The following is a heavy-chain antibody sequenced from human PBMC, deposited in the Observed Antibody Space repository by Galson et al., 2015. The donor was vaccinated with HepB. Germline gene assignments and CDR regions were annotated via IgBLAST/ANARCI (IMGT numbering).Heavy chain of an antibody. CDR3: ARGSVVVPSLYYGMDV. D-gene: IGHD2-2*01. J-gene: IGHJ6*02. CDR1: GFTFSSYA. CDR2: ISYDGSNK. V-gene: IGHV3-30-3*01. Sequence: SLRLSCAASGFTFSSYAMHWVRQAPGKGLEWVAVISYDGSNKYYADSVKGRFTISRVNSKNTLYLQMNSLRAEDTAVYYCARGSVVVPSLYYGMDVWGQGTTVTVSS.